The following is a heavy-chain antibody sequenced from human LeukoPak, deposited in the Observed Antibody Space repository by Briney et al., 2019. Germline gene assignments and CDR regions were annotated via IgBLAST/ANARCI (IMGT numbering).Heavy chain of an antibody. CDR2: ISGNGGAT. CDR3: ANANAVTGRSYYYYGMDV. Sequence: GGSLRLSCAASGFTFNTYAMIWVRQAPGKGPEWVSVISGNGGATYYADSVKGRFTISRDNSKNTLYLQMNSLRAEDTAIYYCANANAVTGRSYYYYGMDVWGQGTTVTVSS. D-gene: IGHD6-19*01. CDR1: GFTFNTYA. V-gene: IGHV3-23*01. J-gene: IGHJ6*02.